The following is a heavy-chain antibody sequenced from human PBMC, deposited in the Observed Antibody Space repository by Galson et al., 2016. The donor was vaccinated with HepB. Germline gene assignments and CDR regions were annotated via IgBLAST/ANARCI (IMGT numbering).Heavy chain of an antibody. D-gene: IGHD5-24*01. CDR1: GGSMNSADDC. V-gene: IGHV4-30-4*01. CDR2: IYYNGNT. Sequence: TLSLTCTVSGGSMNSADDCWSWIRQPPGQGLEWIGYIYYNGNTYYNPSLKSRFTIAADKSKRQFSLKLSSVTAADTAVYYCARVARWVQSFDDWGQGTLVTVSS. CDR3: ARVARWVQSFDD. J-gene: IGHJ4*02.